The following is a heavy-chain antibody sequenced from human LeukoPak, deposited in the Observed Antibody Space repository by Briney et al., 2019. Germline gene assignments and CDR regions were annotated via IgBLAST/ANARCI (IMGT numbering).Heavy chain of an antibody. D-gene: IGHD5-18*01. CDR2: IYYSGST. Sequence: SETLSLTCTVSGGSISSSSYYWGWIRQPPGKGLEWIGSIYYSGSTYYNPSLKSRVTISVDTSKNQFSLKLSSVTAADTAVYYCANTGGGYSFGYWVYWGQGTLVTVSS. CDR3: ANTGGGYSFGYWVY. J-gene: IGHJ4*02. CDR1: GGSISSSSYY. V-gene: IGHV4-39*07.